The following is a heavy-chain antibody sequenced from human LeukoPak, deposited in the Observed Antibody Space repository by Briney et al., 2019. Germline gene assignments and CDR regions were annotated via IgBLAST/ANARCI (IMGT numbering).Heavy chain of an antibody. D-gene: IGHD4-11*01. CDR2: IYHSGST. J-gene: IGHJ6*03. Sequence: PSETLSLTCTVSGYSISTSYYWGWIRQPPGKGLEWIGSIYHSGSTYYNPSLKSRVTISVDTSKNQFSLKLSSVTAADTAVYYCARGGDYSPPEYYYYYMDVWGKGTTVTVSS. CDR3: ARGGDYSPPEYYYYYMDV. V-gene: IGHV4-38-2*02. CDR1: GYSISTSYY.